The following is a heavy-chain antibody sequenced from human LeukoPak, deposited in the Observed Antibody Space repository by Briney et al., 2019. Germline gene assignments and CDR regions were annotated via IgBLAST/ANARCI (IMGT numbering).Heavy chain of an antibody. J-gene: IGHJ4*02. CDR2: INPNSGGT. CDR3: ARDDHSSSPRDY. D-gene: IGHD6-6*01. Sequence: ASVKVSCKASGYTFTGYYMHWVRQAPGQGLAWMGWINPNSGGTNYAQKFQGRVPMTRDTSISTAYMERSRLRSDDTAVYYCARDDHSSSPRDYWGQGTLVTVSS. CDR1: GYTFTGYY. V-gene: IGHV1-2*02.